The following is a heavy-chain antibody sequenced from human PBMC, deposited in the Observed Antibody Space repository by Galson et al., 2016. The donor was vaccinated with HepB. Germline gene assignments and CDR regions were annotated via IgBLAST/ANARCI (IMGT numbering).Heavy chain of an antibody. Sequence: TLSLTCAVSGGSISSGGYSWSWIRQPPGKGLEWIGDIYHSGSTHYNPSLKSRVTIAVDTSKRQFSLKLNSVTAADTAVYYCARYYGGWFDPWGQGTLVTVSS. CDR1: GGSISSGGYS. CDR3: ARYYGGWFDP. D-gene: IGHD4-17*01. J-gene: IGHJ5*02. CDR2: IYHSGST. V-gene: IGHV4-30-2*01.